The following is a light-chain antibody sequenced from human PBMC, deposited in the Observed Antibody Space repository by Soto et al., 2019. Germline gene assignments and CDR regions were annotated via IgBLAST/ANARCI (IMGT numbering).Light chain of an antibody. CDR3: QTWGTGIHV. CDR2: VNSDGSH. V-gene: IGLV4-69*01. Sequence: QLVLTQSHSASASLGASVKLTCTLSSGHSSYAIAWHQQQPEKGPRYLMKVNSDGSHNKGDGIPDRFSGSSSGAERSLTISSLQSEDEADYYCQTWGTGIHVFGGGTKLTVL. J-gene: IGLJ2*01. CDR1: SGHSSYA.